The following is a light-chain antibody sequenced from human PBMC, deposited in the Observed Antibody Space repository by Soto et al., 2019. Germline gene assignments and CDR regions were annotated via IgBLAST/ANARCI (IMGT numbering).Light chain of an antibody. CDR3: QQYYSTPWT. V-gene: IGKV4-1*01. CDR2: WAS. Sequence: DLVMTQSPDSLAVSLGERATINCKSSPSVLYSSNNKNYLAWYQQKPGQPPKLLIYWASTRESGVTDRFSGSGSGTDFTLTISSLQAEDVAVYYCQQYYSTPWTFGQGTKVDIK. J-gene: IGKJ1*01. CDR1: PSVLYSSNNKNY.